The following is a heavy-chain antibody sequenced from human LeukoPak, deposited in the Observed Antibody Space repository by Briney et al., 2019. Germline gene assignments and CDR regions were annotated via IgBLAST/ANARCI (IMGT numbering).Heavy chain of an antibody. J-gene: IGHJ4*02. CDR3: ARDQLYCSGGICYFDY. CDR2: IYYDGTNR. D-gene: IGHD2-15*01. CDR1: GFTFSHYG. Sequence: GGSLRLSCAASGFTFSHYGMHWVRQAPGKGLEWVAVIYYDGTNRYYADSVKGRFTVSRDNSRNTLYLQMNSLRTEDTAVYYCARDQLYCSGGICYFDYWGQGTLVTVSS. V-gene: IGHV3-33*01.